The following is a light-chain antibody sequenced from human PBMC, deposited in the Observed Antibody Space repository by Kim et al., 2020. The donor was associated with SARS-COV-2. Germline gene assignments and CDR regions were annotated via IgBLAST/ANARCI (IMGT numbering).Light chain of an antibody. Sequence: EIVLTQSPATLSLSPGGRGTLSCRASRSIGTSLAWFQHKPGQAPRLLIHDASYRAAGVSGRFSGSGSGTDFTLTITSLQAEDFAVYYCQQREDWPLSFGGGTKLEIK. V-gene: IGKV3-11*01. CDR2: DAS. CDR1: RSIGTS. J-gene: IGKJ4*01. CDR3: QQREDWPLS.